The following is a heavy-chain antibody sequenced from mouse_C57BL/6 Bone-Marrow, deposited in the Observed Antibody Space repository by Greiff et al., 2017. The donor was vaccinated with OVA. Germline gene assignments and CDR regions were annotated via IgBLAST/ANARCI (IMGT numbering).Heavy chain of an antibody. CDR2: IYPRSGNT. CDR3: APYYYGSSYGYFDV. V-gene: IGHV1-81*01. J-gene: IGHJ1*03. D-gene: IGHD1-1*01. CDR1: GYTFTSYG. Sequence: VQLQQSGAELARPGASVTLSCKASGYTFTSYGISWVKQRTGQGLEWIGEIYPRSGNTYYNEKFKGKATLTADKSSSTAYMERRSLTSEDSAVYFCAPYYYGSSYGYFDVWGTGTTVTVSS.